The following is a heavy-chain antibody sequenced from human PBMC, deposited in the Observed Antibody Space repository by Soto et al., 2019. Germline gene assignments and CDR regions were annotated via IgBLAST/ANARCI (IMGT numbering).Heavy chain of an antibody. J-gene: IGHJ5*02. CDR3: ARAPYSNAWYRLDL. CDR2: IKHDGSVQ. V-gene: IGHV3-7*03. CDR1: EVPCICYW. Sequence: PGGLLRLSCEAAEVPCICYWMSWVRNAQGKGLEWVADIKHDGSVQYYVDSVKGRLTISRDNAKKQLYLQMNGLRAEDTALYYCARAPYSNAWYRLDLWGQAHLVTVSS. D-gene: IGHD4-4*01.